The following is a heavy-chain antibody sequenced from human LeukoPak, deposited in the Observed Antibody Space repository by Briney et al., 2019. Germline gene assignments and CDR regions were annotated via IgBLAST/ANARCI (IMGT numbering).Heavy chain of an antibody. J-gene: IGHJ3*02. CDR3: ARVFFICSSTSCYTYAFDI. V-gene: IGHV1-2*02. CDR1: GYTFTGYY. CDR2: INPNSGGT. D-gene: IGHD2-2*02. Sequence: PGVSVKVSCKASGYTFTGYYMQWVRQAPGQGLEWMGWINPNSGGTNYAQKFQGRVTMTRDTSISTAYMELSRLRSDDTAVYYCARVFFICSSTSCYTYAFDIWGQGTMVTVSS.